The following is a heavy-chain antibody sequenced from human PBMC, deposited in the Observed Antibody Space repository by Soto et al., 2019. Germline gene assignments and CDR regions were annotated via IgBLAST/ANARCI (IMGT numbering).Heavy chain of an antibody. Sequence: GGSLRLSCAASGFTFYNYAMNWVRQAPGKGLEWVSAITGRGDSTYYADSVKGRFTISRDNSKSTLYLQMMSLRAEDTAVYYCAKDLYVQPPSGWFDPWGQGTVVTVSS. CDR3: AKDLYVQPPSGWFDP. CDR1: GFTFYNYA. V-gene: IGHV3-23*01. CDR2: ITGRGDST. J-gene: IGHJ5*02. D-gene: IGHD1-26*01.